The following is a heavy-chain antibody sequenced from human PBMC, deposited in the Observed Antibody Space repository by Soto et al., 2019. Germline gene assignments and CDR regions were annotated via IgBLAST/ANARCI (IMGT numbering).Heavy chain of an antibody. CDR1: GYSFTSLD. J-gene: IGHJ4*02. V-gene: IGHV1-8*01. Sequence: ASVKVSCKASGYSFTSLDINWVRQTAGPGLEWMGWMQPSTGRTGYAQKFQGRVTMTRYTSINTAHMELTTLPSDDTAFYYCARGVSAGVDYWGQGTLVTVSS. CDR2: MQPSTGRT. D-gene: IGHD1-26*01. CDR3: ARGVSAGVDY.